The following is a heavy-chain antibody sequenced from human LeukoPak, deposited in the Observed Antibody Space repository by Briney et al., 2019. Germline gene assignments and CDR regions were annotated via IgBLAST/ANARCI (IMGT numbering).Heavy chain of an antibody. CDR3: AREGSSSWYDY. CDR1: GFTFSSYA. V-gene: IGHV3-23*01. Sequence: GSLRLSCAASGFTFSSYAMSWVRQAPGKGLEWVSAISGSGGSTYYADSVKGRFTISRDNAKNSLYLQMNSLRAEDTAVYYCAREGSSSWYDYWGQGTLVTVSS. J-gene: IGHJ4*02. D-gene: IGHD6-13*01. CDR2: ISGSGGST.